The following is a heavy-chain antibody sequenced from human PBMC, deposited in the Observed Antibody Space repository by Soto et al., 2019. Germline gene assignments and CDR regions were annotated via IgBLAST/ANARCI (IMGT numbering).Heavy chain of an antibody. CDR3: LKEAPSGSVDD. CDR1: GFRFEQYV. CDR2: VSPTGDTV. V-gene: IGHV3-9*01. D-gene: IGHD3-10*01. J-gene: IGHJ4*02. Sequence: VQVVASGGGLVQPGRSLRLSCAVSGFRFEQYVMHWVRQGPGKGLECVSTVSPTGDTVAYADSVEGRFTVSRDNAKNSLYLQMNSLKGDDPAFYYCLKEAPSGSVDDWGQGTLVTVSS.